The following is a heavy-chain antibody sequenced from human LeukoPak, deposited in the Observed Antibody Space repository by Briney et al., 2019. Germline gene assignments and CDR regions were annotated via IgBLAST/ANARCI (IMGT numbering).Heavy chain of an antibody. CDR1: GFTFSSYG. CDR3: ARHDYHSNSDAFDV. J-gene: IGHJ3*01. D-gene: IGHD4-23*01. CDR2: ISYDGSNK. Sequence: GGSLRLSCAASGFTFSSYGMHWVRQAPGKGLEWVAVISYDGSNKYYVDSVKGRFTISRDNSKNTLYLQMNSLRPEDTAVYYCARHDYHSNSDAFDVWGQGTMVTVSS. V-gene: IGHV3-30*03.